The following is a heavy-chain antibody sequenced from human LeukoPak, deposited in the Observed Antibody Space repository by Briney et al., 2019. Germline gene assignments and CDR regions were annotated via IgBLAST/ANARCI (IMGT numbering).Heavy chain of an antibody. Sequence: PGGSLRLSCAASGFTFRDHYMSWIRQAPGKGPEWISYISPSGSSIYYADSVKGRFTISRDNAKNSLNLQMNSLRAEDTAMYYCARGHYGMDVWGQGTTVTVSS. CDR2: ISPSGSSI. J-gene: IGHJ6*02. V-gene: IGHV3-11*01. CDR1: GFTFRDHY. CDR3: ARGHYGMDV.